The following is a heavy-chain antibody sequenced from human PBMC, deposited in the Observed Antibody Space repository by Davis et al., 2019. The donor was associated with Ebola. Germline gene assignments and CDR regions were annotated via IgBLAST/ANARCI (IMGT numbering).Heavy chain of an antibody. CDR2: TYYRSKWYN. CDR3: ARDKEDAGDAFDI. CDR1: GDSVSSNSAA. D-gene: IGHD1-1*01. J-gene: IGHJ3*02. V-gene: IGHV6-1*01. Sequence: HSQSLSLTCAISGDSVSSNSAACNWIRQSPSRGLEWLGRTYYRSKWYNDYAVSVKSRITINPDTSKNQFSLQLNSVTPEDTAVYYCARDKEDAGDAFDIWGQGTMVTVSS.